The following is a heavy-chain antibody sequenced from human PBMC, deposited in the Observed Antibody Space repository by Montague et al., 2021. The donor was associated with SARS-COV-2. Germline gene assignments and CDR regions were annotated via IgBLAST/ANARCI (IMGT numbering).Heavy chain of an antibody. Sequence: SLRLSCAASGFTFSSYSMNWVRQAPGKGLGWVSYISSSSTTIYYADSVKGRFTISRDNAKNSPYLQVNSLRAEDTVVYYCARGGNLWDSSGYYREGYFYGMDVWGQGTTVTVSS. J-gene: IGHJ6*02. V-gene: IGHV3-48*04. D-gene: IGHD3-22*01. CDR2: ISSSSTTI. CDR3: ARGGNLWDSSGYYREGYFYGMDV. CDR1: GFTFSSYS.